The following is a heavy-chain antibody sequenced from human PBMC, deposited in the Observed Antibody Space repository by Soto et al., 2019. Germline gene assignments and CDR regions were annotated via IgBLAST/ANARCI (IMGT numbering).Heavy chain of an antibody. CDR3: ATHYAGYSSSWYR. J-gene: IGHJ4*02. CDR2: INHSGGRI. D-gene: IGHD6-13*01. V-gene: IGHV1-46*01. Sequence: ASVKVSCKASGYTFTSYYMHWVRQAPGQGVEWMGIINHSGGRISYAQKFQGRVTMTRDTSTRTVYMELSSLRSEDTAVYYCATHYAGYSSSWYRWGQGPMVTVSP. CDR1: GYTFTSYY.